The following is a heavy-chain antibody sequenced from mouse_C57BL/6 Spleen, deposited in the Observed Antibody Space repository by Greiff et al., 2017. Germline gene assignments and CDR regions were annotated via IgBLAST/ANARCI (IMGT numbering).Heavy chain of an antibody. D-gene: IGHD2-3*01. J-gene: IGHJ2*01. CDR3: ARADGAHYFDY. V-gene: IGHV1-69*01. CDR1: GYTFTSYW. Sequence: VQLQQPGAELVMPGASVKLSCKASGYTFTSYWMHWVKQRPGQGLEWIGEIDPSDSYTNYNQKFKGKSTLTVDKSSSTAYMQLSSLTSEDSAVYYCARADGAHYFDYWGQGTTLTVSS. CDR2: IDPSDSYT.